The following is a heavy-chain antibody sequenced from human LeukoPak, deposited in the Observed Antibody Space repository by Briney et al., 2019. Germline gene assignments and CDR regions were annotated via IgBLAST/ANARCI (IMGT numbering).Heavy chain of an antibody. V-gene: IGHV3-7*03. CDR3: AREGSIATPGPNDY. D-gene: IGHD6-13*01. J-gene: IGHJ4*02. Sequence: GGSLRLSCAASGFTFSSYWMSWVSQAPGKGLEWVANIKQDGSEKYYVDSVKGRFTISRDNAKNSLYLQMNSLRAEDTAVYYCAREGSIATPGPNDYWGQGTLVTVSS. CDR1: GFTFSSYW. CDR2: IKQDGSEK.